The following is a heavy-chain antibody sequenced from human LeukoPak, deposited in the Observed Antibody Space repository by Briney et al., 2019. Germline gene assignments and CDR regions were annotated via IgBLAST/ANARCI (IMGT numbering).Heavy chain of an antibody. V-gene: IGHV3-30-3*01. CDR1: GFTFSSYA. Sequence: GGSLRLSCAASGFTFSSYAMHWVRQAPGKGLEWVAVISYDGSNKYYADSVKGRFTISRDNSKNTLYLQMNSLRAEDTAVYYCARVPYSTWAFDIWGQGTMVTVSS. CDR2: ISYDGSNK. CDR3: ARVPYSTWAFDI. D-gene: IGHD3-3*01. J-gene: IGHJ3*02.